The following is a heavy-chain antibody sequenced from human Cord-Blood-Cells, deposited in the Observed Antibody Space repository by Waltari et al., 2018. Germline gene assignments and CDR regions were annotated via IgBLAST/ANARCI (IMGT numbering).Heavy chain of an antibody. CDR1: GRPISSGGYP. Sequence: HLQLQESGSGLVKPSQTLYLTRAVSGRPISSGGYPWSRTRQPPGKGLEWIGYIYHTGSTYNSPSLKSRVTISVDRSKNQFSLKLSSVTAADTAVYYCASLYCSGGSCYYFDYWGQGTLVTVSS. CDR2: IYHTGST. CDR3: ASLYCSGGSCYYFDY. D-gene: IGHD2-15*01. V-gene: IGHV4-30-2*01. J-gene: IGHJ4*02.